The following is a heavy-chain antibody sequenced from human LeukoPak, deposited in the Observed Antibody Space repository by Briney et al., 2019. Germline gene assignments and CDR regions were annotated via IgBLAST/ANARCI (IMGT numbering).Heavy chain of an antibody. CDR3: VKDLSYESSAHVLVY. Sequence: PGGSLRLSCVASGFTFGDYTMNWVRQAPGKSLEWVSLISWGGTTYYSDSVKGRLTISSDNSNNSLYLHMFTLISEDTAFYYCVKDLSYESSAHVLVYWGQRTLVTLSS. V-gene: IGHV3-43*01. CDR2: ISWGGTT. D-gene: IGHD3-22*01. CDR1: GFTFGDYT. J-gene: IGHJ4*02.